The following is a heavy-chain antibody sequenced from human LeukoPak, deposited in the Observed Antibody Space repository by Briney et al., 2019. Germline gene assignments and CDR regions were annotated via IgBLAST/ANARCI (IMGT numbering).Heavy chain of an antibody. D-gene: IGHD2-15*01. CDR1: GGSFSSHA. J-gene: IGHJ3*02. Sequence: GASVKVSCKASGGSFSSHAINWVRQAPGQGLEWVGGIIPIFGPTNYAQNFQGRVTITADKSTSTAYMELSSLRSEDTAVYYCAGTLGYCSGGSCRPLLDAFDIWGQGTMVTVSS. V-gene: IGHV1-69*06. CDR2: IIPIFGPT. CDR3: AGTLGYCSGGSCRPLLDAFDI.